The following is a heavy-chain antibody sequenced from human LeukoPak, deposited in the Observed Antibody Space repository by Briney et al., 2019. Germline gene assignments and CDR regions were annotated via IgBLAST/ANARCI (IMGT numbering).Heavy chain of an antibody. CDR1: GFTFDDYA. Sequence: SLRLSCAASGFTFDDYAMHWGRHAPGKGLEWGSGIIWNSGSIGYADSVKGRFTISRDNAKNSLYLQMNSLRAEDTALYYCAKDYTAMVRGPDYWGQGTLVTVSS. J-gene: IGHJ4*02. V-gene: IGHV3-9*01. D-gene: IGHD5-18*01. CDR3: AKDYTAMVRGPDY. CDR2: IIWNSGSI.